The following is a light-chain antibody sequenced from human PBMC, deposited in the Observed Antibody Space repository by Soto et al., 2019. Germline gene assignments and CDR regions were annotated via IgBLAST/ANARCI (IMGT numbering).Light chain of an antibody. J-gene: IGKJ2*01. V-gene: IGKV3-20*01. CDR1: QSVSSSY. CDR2: VAS. Sequence: EIVLTQSPGTLSLSPGERATLSCRASQSVSSSYLAWYQQKLGQAPRLLIYVASSRATGIPDRFSGSGSGTEFTITISRLEPEDFAVYFCQQYGTSPYTFGQGTKLEIK. CDR3: QQYGTSPYT.